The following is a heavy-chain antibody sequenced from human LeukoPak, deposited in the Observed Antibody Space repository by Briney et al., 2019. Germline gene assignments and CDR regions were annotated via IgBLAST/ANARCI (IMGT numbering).Heavy chain of an antibody. Sequence: ASVKVSCKASGYTFTSYDINWVRQATGQGLEWMGWVNPNSGNTGYAQKFQGRVTMTRNTSISTAYMELSSLRSEDTAVYYCARYSLLGNYYYYYYMDVWGKGTTVTVSS. CDR2: VNPNSGNT. V-gene: IGHV1-8*01. D-gene: IGHD1-26*01. J-gene: IGHJ6*03. CDR1: GYTFTSYD. CDR3: ARYSLLGNYYYYYYMDV.